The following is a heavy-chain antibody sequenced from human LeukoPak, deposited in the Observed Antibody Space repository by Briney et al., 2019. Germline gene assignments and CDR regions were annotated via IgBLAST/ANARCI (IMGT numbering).Heavy chain of an antibody. CDR3: ARVAWGLQSGNFDY. CDR2: INPNSGGT. D-gene: IGHD1-26*01. Sequence: ASVKVSCKASGYTFTGYYMHWVRQAPGQGLEWMGWINPNSGGTNYAQKFQGRVTMTRDTSTSTAYMELSRLRSDDTAVYYCARVAWGLQSGNFDYWGQGTLVTVSS. J-gene: IGHJ4*02. CDR1: GYTFTGYY. V-gene: IGHV1-2*02.